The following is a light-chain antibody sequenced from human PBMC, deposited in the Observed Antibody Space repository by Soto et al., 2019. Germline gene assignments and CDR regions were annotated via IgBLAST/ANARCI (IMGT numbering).Light chain of an antibody. CDR3: NSKRSTSDIVA. J-gene: IGLJ2*01. V-gene: IGLV2-14*01. CDR1: SSDVGGYNF. Sequence: QSALTQPASVSGSPGQSIAISCTGTSSDVGGYNFVSWYQQHPGKAPKLIIYEVSNRPSGVSDRFSGSKSSNTASLTISGLQPEDEADYYCNSKRSTSDIVAFGGGTKVTVL. CDR2: EVS.